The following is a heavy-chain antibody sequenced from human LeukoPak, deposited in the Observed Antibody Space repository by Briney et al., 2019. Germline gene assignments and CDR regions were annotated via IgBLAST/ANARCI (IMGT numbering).Heavy chain of an antibody. Sequence: SETLSLTCTVSGGSISSSSYYWGWIRQPPGKGLEWIGSIYYSGSTYYNPSLKSRVTISVDTSKNQFSLKLSSVTAADTAVYYCARQVGATPPFDYWGQGTLVTVSS. CDR2: IYYSGST. CDR3: ARQVGATPPFDY. J-gene: IGHJ4*02. CDR1: GGSISSSSYY. V-gene: IGHV4-39*01. D-gene: IGHD1-26*01.